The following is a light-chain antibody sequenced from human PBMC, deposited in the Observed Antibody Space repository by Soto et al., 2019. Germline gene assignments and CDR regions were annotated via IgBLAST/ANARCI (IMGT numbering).Light chain of an antibody. J-gene: IGLJ3*02. CDR1: SSNIGSNY. CDR3: SSYSGSNNWV. Sequence: QSVLTQSPSASGTPGQRVTISCSGSSSNIGSNYVYWYRQLPGTAPKLLIYSDTQRPSGVPDRFSGSKSGNTASLTVSGLQAEDEADYYCSSYSGSNNWVFGGGTKLTVL. V-gene: IGLV1-47*02. CDR2: SDT.